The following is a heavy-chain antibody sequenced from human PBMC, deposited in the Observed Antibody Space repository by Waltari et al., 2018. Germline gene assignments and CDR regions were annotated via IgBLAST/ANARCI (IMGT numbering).Heavy chain of an antibody. D-gene: IGHD1-1*01. V-gene: IGHV3-23*04. Sequence: EVQLVESGGGLVQPGGSLRLSCAASGFTFSSYAMSWVRQAPGKGLEWVSAISGSGDSTAYVDSVKGRFTISRDNSKNTLYLQMNSLRVEDTALYYCARGINESFEPWGQGTLVTVSS. CDR2: ISGSGDST. CDR3: ARGINESFEP. CDR1: GFTFSSYA. J-gene: IGHJ5*02.